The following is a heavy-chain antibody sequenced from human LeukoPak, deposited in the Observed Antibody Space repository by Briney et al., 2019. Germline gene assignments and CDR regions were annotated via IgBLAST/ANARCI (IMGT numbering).Heavy chain of an antibody. CDR2: IYYSGST. D-gene: IGHD5-24*01. CDR1: GGSISSYY. V-gene: IGHV4-59*01. J-gene: IGHJ4*02. Sequence: ASETLSLTCTVSGGSISSYYWSWIQQPPGKGLEWIGYIYYSGSTNYNPSLKSRVTISVDTSKNQFSLKLSSVTAADTAVYYCARGRDGYIFDYWGQGTLVTVSS. CDR3: ARGRDGYIFDY.